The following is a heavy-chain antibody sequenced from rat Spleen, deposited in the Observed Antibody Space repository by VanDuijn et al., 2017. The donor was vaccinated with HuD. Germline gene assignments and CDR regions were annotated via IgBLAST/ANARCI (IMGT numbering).Heavy chain of an antibody. Sequence: EVKLVESGGGLVQPGRSLKLSCAASGFIFSDHYVTWVRQAPTTGLEWVATINYDGRSTFYRDSVRARFTNSRDNAKSTLYLQMDSLRSEDTATYYCTRGGNYDFDYWGQGVMVTVSS. CDR3: TRGGNYDFDY. CDR2: INYDGRST. V-gene: IGHV5-29*01. J-gene: IGHJ2*01. CDR1: GFIFSDHY. D-gene: IGHD1-10*01.